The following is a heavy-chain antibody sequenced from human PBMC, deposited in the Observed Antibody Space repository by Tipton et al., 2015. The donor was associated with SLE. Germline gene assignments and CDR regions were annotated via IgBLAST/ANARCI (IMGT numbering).Heavy chain of an antibody. CDR3: ARSIAAAVADAFDI. CDR1: GGSISSGSYY. Sequence: TLSLTCTVSGGSISSGSYYWSWIRQPAGKGLEWIGRIYTSGSTNYNPSLKSRVTISVDTSKNQFSLKLSSVTAADTAVYYCARSIAAAVADAFDIWGQGTMVTVPS. D-gene: IGHD6-13*01. J-gene: IGHJ3*02. V-gene: IGHV4-61*02. CDR2: IYTSGST.